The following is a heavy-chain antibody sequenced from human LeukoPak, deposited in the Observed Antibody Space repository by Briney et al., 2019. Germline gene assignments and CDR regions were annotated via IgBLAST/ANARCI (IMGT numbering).Heavy chain of an antibody. CDR1: GFTFSSYG. CDR2: ISGSGGST. Sequence: GGTLRLSCAASGFTFSSYGMSWVRQAPGKGLEWVSAISGSGGSTYYADSVKGRFAISRDNSKNTLYLQMNSLRAEDTAVYYCAKSYSQYNLYFDYWGQGTLVTVSS. CDR3: AKSYSQYNLYFDY. D-gene: IGHD1-1*01. V-gene: IGHV3-23*01. J-gene: IGHJ4*02.